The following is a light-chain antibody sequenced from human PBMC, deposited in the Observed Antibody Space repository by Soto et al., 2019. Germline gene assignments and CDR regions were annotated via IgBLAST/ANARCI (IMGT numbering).Light chain of an antibody. CDR2: DDD. CDR1: SSNIGGNS. V-gene: IGLV1-51*01. J-gene: IGLJ1*01. Sequence: VLTXPPSVSAAPGQRVTISCSGSSSNIGGNSVSWYQQLPGTAPKLLIYDDDKRPSGIPDRFSGSKSGTSATLGITGFQTGDEADYYCGSWDSSLSAYVFGTGTKVTVL. CDR3: GSWDSSLSAYV.